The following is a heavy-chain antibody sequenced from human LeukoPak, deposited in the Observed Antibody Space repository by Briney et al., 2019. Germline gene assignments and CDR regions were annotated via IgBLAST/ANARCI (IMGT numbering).Heavy chain of an antibody. J-gene: IGHJ3*02. D-gene: IGHD3-3*01. Sequence: SVKVSXKASGGTFSSYAISWVRQAPGQGLEWMGGIIPIFGTANYAQKSQGRVTITADESTSTAYMELSSLRSEDTAVYYCAREEWYDAFDIWGQGTMVTVSS. V-gene: IGHV1-69*01. CDR2: IIPIFGTA. CDR1: GGTFSSYA. CDR3: AREEWYDAFDI.